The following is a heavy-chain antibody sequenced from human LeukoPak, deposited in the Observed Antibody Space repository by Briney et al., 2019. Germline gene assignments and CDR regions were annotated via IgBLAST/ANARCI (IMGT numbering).Heavy chain of an antibody. CDR1: GGTFSSYA. Sequence: ASVEVSCKASGGTFSSYAISWVRQAPGQGLEWMGGIIPIFGTANYAQKFQGRVTITADESTSTAYMELSSLRSEDTAVYYCARDRGAYCGGDCLEDAFDIWGQGTMVTVSS. D-gene: IGHD2-21*02. V-gene: IGHV1-69*13. CDR2: IIPIFGTA. CDR3: ARDRGAYCGGDCLEDAFDI. J-gene: IGHJ3*02.